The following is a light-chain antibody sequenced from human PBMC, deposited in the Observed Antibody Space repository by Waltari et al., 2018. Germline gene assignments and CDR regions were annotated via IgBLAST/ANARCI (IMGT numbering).Light chain of an antibody. CDR2: EVS. Sequence: QSALTQPASVSGSPGQSITISCTGPRGDVGGYNYVSCYQQHAGKAPKVIIYEVSNRPSGVSSRFSASKSGDTASLTISGLQAEDEATYYCSSYTSATTLSVVFGGGTKVTVL. CDR3: SSYTSATTLSVV. V-gene: IGLV2-14*01. J-gene: IGLJ2*01. CDR1: RGDVGGYNY.